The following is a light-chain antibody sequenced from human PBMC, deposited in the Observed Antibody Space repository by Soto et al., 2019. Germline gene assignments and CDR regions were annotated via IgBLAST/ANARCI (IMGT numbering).Light chain of an antibody. CDR2: GAS. V-gene: IGKV3-20*01. CDR3: QQYGDSPIT. Sequence: EIVWTQSPGTLSLSPGERATLSCRASQSVSSNYLAWYQQKPGQAPRLLIYGASSRATGIPDRFSGSGSGTDFTLTISRLEPEDFVVYYCQQYGDSPITFGQGTRLEMK. CDR1: QSVSSNY. J-gene: IGKJ5*01.